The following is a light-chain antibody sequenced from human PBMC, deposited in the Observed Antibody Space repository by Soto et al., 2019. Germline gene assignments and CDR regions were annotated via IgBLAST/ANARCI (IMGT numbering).Light chain of an antibody. CDR1: QSVSSY. J-gene: IGKJ1*01. Sequence: IVLAKYRGTLSLAPEERATLSCRASQSVSSYLAWYQQKPGQAPRLLIYDASNRATGIPARFSGSGSGPAFTLTISSLEPEDFAFYSCQDRSNWPWTFGEGTKVDI. V-gene: IGKV3-11*01. CDR3: QDRSNWPWT. CDR2: DAS.